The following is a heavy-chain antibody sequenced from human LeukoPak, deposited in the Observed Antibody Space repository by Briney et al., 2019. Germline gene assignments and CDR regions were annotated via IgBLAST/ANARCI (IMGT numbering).Heavy chain of an antibody. CDR3: AKDGCSGGSCYSDY. Sequence: GGSLRLSCAASGFTFDDYVMHWVRQAPGKGLEWVSGISWNSGSIGYADSVKGRFTISRDNAKNSLYLQMNSLRAEDTALYYCAKDGCSGGSCYSDYWGQGTLVTVSS. D-gene: IGHD2-15*01. J-gene: IGHJ4*02. CDR2: ISWNSGSI. V-gene: IGHV3-9*01. CDR1: GFTFDDYV.